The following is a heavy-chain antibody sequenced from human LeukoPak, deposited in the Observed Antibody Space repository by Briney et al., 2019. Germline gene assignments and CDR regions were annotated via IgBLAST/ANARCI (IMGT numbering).Heavy chain of an antibody. Sequence: GGSLRLSCADSGFTFSSHWVHWVRQAPGKGLVWVSRIKYDASSTSYADSVKGRFTISRDNAKNTLYLQMNSLRAEDTAVYYCARGATYAYYQDYWGQGTLVTVSS. CDR3: ARGATYAYYQDY. D-gene: IGHD1-26*01. J-gene: IGHJ4*02. CDR1: GFTFSSHW. CDR2: IKYDASST. V-gene: IGHV3-74*01.